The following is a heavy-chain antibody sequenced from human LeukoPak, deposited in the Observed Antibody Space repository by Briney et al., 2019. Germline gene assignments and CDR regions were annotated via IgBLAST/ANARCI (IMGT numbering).Heavy chain of an antibody. J-gene: IGHJ4*02. Sequence: SETLSLTCTVSGGSISSFYWSWIRQPPGKGLEWIGFFHATRSTNYNPSLKSRVSISVDTSKNQVSRGLNSVTAADTAVYYCARGDPTGRPGIGFDFWGQGTLVTVSS. CDR1: GGSISSFY. CDR3: ARGDPTGRPGIGFDF. V-gene: IGHV4-4*08. CDR2: FHATRST. D-gene: IGHD1-26*01.